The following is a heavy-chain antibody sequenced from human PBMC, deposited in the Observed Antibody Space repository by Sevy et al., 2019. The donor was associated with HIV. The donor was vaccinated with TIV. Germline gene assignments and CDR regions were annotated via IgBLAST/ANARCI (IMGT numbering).Heavy chain of an antibody. V-gene: IGHV3-23*01. J-gene: IGHJ6*02. Sequence: GGSLRLSCAASGFTFSSYAMSWVRQAPGKGQEWVSAISGSGGSTYYADSVKGRFTISRDNSKNTLYLQMNSLRAEDTAVYYCAKDQKYYYGMDVWGQGTTVTVSS. CDR2: ISGSGGST. CDR1: GFTFSSYA. CDR3: AKDQKYYYGMDV.